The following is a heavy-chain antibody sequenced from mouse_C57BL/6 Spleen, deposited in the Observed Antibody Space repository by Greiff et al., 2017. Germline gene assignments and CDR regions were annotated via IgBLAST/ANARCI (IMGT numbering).Heavy chain of an antibody. CDR2: IDPSDSYT. Sequence: QVQLQQPGAELVKPGASVKLSCKASGYTFTSYWMQWVKQRPGQGLEWIGEIDPSDSYTNYSQKFKGKATLTVDTSSSTAYMQLSSPTSEDSAVYYCARYYYGSSHNFDYWGQGTTLTVSS. CDR1: GYTFTSYW. V-gene: IGHV1-50*01. D-gene: IGHD1-1*01. J-gene: IGHJ2*01. CDR3: ARYYYGSSHNFDY.